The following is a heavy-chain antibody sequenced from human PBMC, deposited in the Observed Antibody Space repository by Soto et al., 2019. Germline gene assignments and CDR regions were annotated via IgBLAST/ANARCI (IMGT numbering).Heavy chain of an antibody. CDR1: GGTFSSYA. Sequence: ASVKVSCKASGGTFSSYAISWVRQAPGQGLEWMGGIIPIFGTANYAQKFQGRVTMTTDTSTSTAYMELRNLRSDDTAVYYCARESKKWPDFWGPGTLVTVSS. D-gene: IGHD5-12*01. V-gene: IGHV1-69*05. CDR3: ARESKKWPDF. CDR2: IIPIFGTA. J-gene: IGHJ4*02.